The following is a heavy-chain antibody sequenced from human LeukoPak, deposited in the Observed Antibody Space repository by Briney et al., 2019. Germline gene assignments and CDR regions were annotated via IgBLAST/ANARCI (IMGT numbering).Heavy chain of an antibody. D-gene: IGHD3-10*01. J-gene: IGHJ4*02. CDR3: ELKIRGVDY. CDR1: GYTFSRHG. V-gene: IGHV3-33*01. CDR2: VWYDGRNR. Sequence: GRSLTLACAASGYTFSRHGIHWVRQAPGKGLEWVAVVWYDGRNRDYADSVKGRFTISRDNSKNTLYLQMNSLRAEDTAVYYCELKIRGVDYWGQGTLVTVSS.